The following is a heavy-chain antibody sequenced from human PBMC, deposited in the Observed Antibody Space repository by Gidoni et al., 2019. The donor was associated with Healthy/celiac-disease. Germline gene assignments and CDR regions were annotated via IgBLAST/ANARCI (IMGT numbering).Heavy chain of an antibody. CDR2: IYYSGST. V-gene: IGHV4-59*01. CDR1: GGSISSYY. D-gene: IGHD3-10*01. CDR3: ARVAHYYYGSGSPAPFDY. Sequence: QVQLQESGPGLVKPSETLSLTCTVSGGSISSYYWSWIRQPPGKGLEWIGYIYYSGSTNYNPSLKSRVTISVDTSKNQFSLKLSSVTAADTAVYYCARVAHYYYGSGSPAPFDYWGQGTLVTVSS. J-gene: IGHJ4*02.